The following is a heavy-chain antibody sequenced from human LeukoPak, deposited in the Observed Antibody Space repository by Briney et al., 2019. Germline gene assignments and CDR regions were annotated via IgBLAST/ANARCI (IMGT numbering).Heavy chain of an antibody. CDR2: ISSGSSTI. V-gene: IGHV3-48*01. CDR1: GFTFTSFS. J-gene: IGHJ4*02. CDR3: AKAPHSELLLIDF. D-gene: IGHD1-7*01. Sequence: PGGSLRLSCAASGFTFTSFSMNWVRQAPGKGLEWLSYISSGSSTIYYADSVKGRFTISRDNSKNTLYLQMNSLRAGDTAVYYCAKAPHSELLLIDFWGQGTLVTVSS.